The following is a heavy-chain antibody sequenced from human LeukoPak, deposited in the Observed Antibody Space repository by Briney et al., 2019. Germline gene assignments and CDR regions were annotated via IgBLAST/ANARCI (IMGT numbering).Heavy chain of an antibody. Sequence: SETLSLTCAVSADSFSSHYWTWIGQPPGKGLEWIGYISYIGSTNYNPSLKSRVTISIDTSKNQFSLKLSSVTAAGTAVYYCARDLVTVTKGFDIWGQGTMVSVSS. J-gene: IGHJ3*02. CDR1: ADSFSSHY. D-gene: IGHD4-17*01. CDR2: ISYIGST. V-gene: IGHV4-59*11. CDR3: ARDLVTVTKGFDI.